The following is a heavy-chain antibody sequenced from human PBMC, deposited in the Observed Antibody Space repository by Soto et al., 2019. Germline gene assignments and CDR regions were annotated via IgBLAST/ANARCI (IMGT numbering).Heavy chain of an antibody. D-gene: IGHD3-22*01. Sequence: QVQLQESGPGLVKPSQTLSLTCTVSGGSISSGDYYWSWIRQPPGKGLEWIGYIYYSGSTYYNPSLRSRVTISVDTSTNQVSLKLSSVTAADTAVYYCARVDSSGYQPFDYWGQGTLVTVSS. J-gene: IGHJ4*02. CDR1: GGSISSGDYY. V-gene: IGHV4-30-4*01. CDR2: IYYSGST. CDR3: ARVDSSGYQPFDY.